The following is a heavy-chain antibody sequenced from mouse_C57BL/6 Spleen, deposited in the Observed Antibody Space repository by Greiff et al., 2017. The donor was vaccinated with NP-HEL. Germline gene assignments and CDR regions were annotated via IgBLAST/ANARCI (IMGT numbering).Heavy chain of an antibody. V-gene: IGHV1-69*01. CDR2: IDPSDSYT. CDR1: GYTFTSYW. CDR3: AIWDWYFDV. J-gene: IGHJ1*03. D-gene: IGHD4-1*01. Sequence: VQLQQPGAELVMPGASVKLSCKASGYTFTSYWMHWVKQRPGQGLEWIGEIDPSDSYTNYNQKFKGKSTLTVDKSSSTAYMQLSSLTSEDSAVYYCAIWDWYFDVWGTGTTVTVSS.